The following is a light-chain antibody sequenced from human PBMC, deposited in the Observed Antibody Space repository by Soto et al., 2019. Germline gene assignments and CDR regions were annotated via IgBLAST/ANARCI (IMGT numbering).Light chain of an antibody. CDR2: AAS. CDR1: QSINSY. Sequence: DIQMTQSPSSLSASIGDGVTITCRASQSINSYLNWYQQKAGKAPKLLISAASNLQSGVPSRFSGSGSGTDFTLTISSLQPEDFATYYCQQSFSTLLITFGQGTRLEIK. CDR3: QQSFSTLLIT. J-gene: IGKJ5*01. V-gene: IGKV1-39*01.